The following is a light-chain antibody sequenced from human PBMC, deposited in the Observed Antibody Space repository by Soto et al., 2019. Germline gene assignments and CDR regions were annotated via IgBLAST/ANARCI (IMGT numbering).Light chain of an antibody. CDR1: QSISSY. J-gene: IGKJ3*01. CDR3: HQRSTWPFT. CDR2: DAF. V-gene: IGKV3-11*01. Sequence: EIVLTQSPATLSLSPGERATLSCRASQSISSYLAWYQQKPDQAPRLLIYDAFNRATGIPARFSGSGSGTHVTLTISSLEPEDFAVYYCHQRSTWPFTFGPGTKVDIK.